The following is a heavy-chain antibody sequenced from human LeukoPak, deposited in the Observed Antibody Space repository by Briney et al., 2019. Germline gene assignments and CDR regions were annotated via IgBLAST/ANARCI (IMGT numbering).Heavy chain of an antibody. V-gene: IGHV3-11*01. D-gene: IGHD3-22*01. CDR3: AKTYGYYGSSGYSHFDY. Sequence: GGSLRLSCAASGFTFSDYYMSWIRQAPGKGLEWVSYISSSGRTTYYADSVKGRFTISRDNAKKSLYLQMNSLRAEDTAVYYCAKTYGYYGSSGYSHFDYWGQGTLVTVSS. CDR1: GFTFSDYY. CDR2: ISSSGRTT. J-gene: IGHJ4*02.